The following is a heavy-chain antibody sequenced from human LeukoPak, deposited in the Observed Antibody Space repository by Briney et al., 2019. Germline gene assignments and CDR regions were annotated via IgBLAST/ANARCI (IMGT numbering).Heavy chain of an antibody. CDR3: AQSSSWLYYFDY. CDR2: IYYSGST. CDR1: GGSISSSSYY. Sequence: SETLSLTCTVSGGSISSSSYYWGWIRQPPGKGLEWIGSIYYSGSTYYNPSLKSRVTISVDTSKNQFSLKLSSVTAADTAVYYCAQSSSWLYYFDYWGQGTLVTVSS. D-gene: IGHD6-13*01. J-gene: IGHJ4*02. V-gene: IGHV4-39*07.